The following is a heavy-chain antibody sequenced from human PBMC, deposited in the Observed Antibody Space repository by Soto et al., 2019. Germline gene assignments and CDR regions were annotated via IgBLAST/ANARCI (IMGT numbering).Heavy chain of an antibody. D-gene: IGHD4-17*01. CDR1: GFTFSSYA. V-gene: IGHV3-23*01. CDR2: ISGSGGST. CDR3: AKDRVVYGDYSTPGGY. J-gene: IGHJ4*02. Sequence: EVQLLESGGGLVQPGGSLRLSCAASGFTFSSYAMSWVRQAPGKGLEWVSAISGSGGSTYYADSVKGRFTISRDNSKNTLYLQMNSLRAEDTAVYYCAKDRVVYGDYSTPGGYWGQGTLVTVSS.